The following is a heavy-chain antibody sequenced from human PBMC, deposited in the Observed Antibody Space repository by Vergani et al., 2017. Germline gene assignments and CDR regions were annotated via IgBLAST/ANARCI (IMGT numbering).Heavy chain of an antibody. CDR3: ARCLQLLYNRFDP. Sequence: QVQLVESGGGVVQPGRSLRLTCAASGFTFNQYGMHWVRQAPGKGLEWVAVTWYDGNKKQYADSVKSRFTISRDNSKSTMYLQMNSLRDEDTGVYYCARCLQLLYNRFDPWGQGTLVGVSS. CDR2: TWYDGNKK. V-gene: IGHV3-33*01. D-gene: IGHD1-14*01. CDR1: GFTFNQYG. J-gene: IGHJ5*02.